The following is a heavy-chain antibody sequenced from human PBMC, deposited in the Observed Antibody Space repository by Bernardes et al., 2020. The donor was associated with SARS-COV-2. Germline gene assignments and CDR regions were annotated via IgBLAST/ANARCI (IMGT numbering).Heavy chain of an antibody. CDR3: ASVIRSCTGRTCSSEADF. CDR1: GGSISSSMW. Sequence: SETLPLTCTVSGGSISSSMWWTWVRQPPGRGLEWIGEIFHSGSTNYNPSMKNRVAMSVDRSKNQFSLQLRSVTAADTALYFCASVIRSCTGRTCSSEADFWGQGTLVTVSS. V-gene: IGHV4-4*02. CDR2: IFHSGST. D-gene: IGHD2-21*02. J-gene: IGHJ4*02.